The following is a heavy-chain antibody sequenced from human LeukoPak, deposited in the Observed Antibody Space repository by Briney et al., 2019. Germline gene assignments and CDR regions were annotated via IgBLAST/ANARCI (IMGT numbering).Heavy chain of an antibody. CDR1: GGSISSSSYY. J-gene: IGHJ2*01. V-gene: IGHV4-39*07. CDR2: IYYSGST. Sequence: SETLSLTCTVSGGSISSSSYYWGWIRQPPGKGLEWIGSIYYSGSTYYNPSLKSRVTISVDTSKNQFSLKLSSVTAADTAVYYCARGGITMIVVVIPGYFDLWGRGTLVTVSS. CDR3: ARGGITMIVVVIPGYFDL. D-gene: IGHD3-22*01.